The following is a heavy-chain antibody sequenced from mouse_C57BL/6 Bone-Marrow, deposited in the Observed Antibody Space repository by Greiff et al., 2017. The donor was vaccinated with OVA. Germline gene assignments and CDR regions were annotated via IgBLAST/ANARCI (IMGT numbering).Heavy chain of an antibody. CDR2: IYPRSGNT. Sequence: QVQLQQSGAELARPGASVKLSCKASGYTFTSYGISWVKQSTGQGLEWIGEIYPRSGNTYYNEKFKGKATRTADKYSSTAYMELRSLTSEDCAVYFCAITTTFAYWGQGTLVTVDA. CDR1: GYTFTSYG. V-gene: IGHV1-81*01. J-gene: IGHJ3*01. CDR3: AITTTFAY. D-gene: IGHD1-1*01.